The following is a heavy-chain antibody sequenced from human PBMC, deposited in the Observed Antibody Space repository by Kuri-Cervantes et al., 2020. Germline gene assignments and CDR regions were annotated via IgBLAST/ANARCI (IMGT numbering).Heavy chain of an antibody. J-gene: IGHJ4*02. V-gene: IGHV3-30*18. CDR2: ISYDGSNK. CDR3: AKGQPRLLSAHFDY. Sequence: GGSLRLSCAASGFTSSSYGMHWVRQAPGKGLEWVAVISYDGSNKYYADSVKGRFTNSRDNSKNTLYLQMNSLRAEDTAVYYCAKGQPRLLSAHFDYWGQGTLVTVSS. D-gene: IGHD3-22*01. CDR1: GFTSSSYG.